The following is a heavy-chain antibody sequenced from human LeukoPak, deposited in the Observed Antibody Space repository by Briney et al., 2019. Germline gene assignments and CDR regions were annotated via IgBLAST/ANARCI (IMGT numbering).Heavy chain of an antibody. D-gene: IGHD1-26*01. Sequence: GGSLRLSCAASGFTFSDYYMDWVRQAPGKGLEWVANIKYDGSEKYYVDSVRGRFTISRDNAKNTLYLQMDSLRAEDTAVYYCARAGYYGRKYDDAFDIWGQGTMVTVSS. CDR1: GFTFSDYY. CDR3: ARAGYYGRKYDDAFDI. V-gene: IGHV3-7*02. J-gene: IGHJ3*02. CDR2: IKYDGSEK.